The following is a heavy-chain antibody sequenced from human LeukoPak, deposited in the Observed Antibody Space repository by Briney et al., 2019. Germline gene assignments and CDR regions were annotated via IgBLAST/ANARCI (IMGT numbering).Heavy chain of an antibody. CDR3: ARIRSYNSASYPY. CDR1: GFTSSDYY. D-gene: IGHD3-10*01. CDR2: IRNKPNSYTT. J-gene: IGHJ4*02. Sequence: PGGSLRLSCAASGFTSSDYYMDWVRQAPGKGLEWVGRIRNKPNSYTTEYAASVKVRFTISRDDSNNSLYLQMNSLTIEDTAVYYCARIRSYNSASYPYWGQGTLVTVSS. V-gene: IGHV3-72*01.